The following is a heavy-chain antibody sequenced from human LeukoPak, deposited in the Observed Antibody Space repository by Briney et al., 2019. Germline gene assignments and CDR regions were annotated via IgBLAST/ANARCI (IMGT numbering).Heavy chain of an antibody. CDR1: GFTFSSYA. V-gene: IGHV3-23*01. J-gene: IGHJ3*02. CDR2: ISGSGGST. D-gene: IGHD6-19*01. Sequence: GGSLRLSCAASGFTFSSYAMSWVRQAPGRGLEWVSAISGSGGSTYYADSVKGRFTISRDNSKNTLHLHMNGLRAEDTAVYYCAKCMAVADDTFDIWGQGTMVTVSS. CDR3: AKCMAVADDTFDI.